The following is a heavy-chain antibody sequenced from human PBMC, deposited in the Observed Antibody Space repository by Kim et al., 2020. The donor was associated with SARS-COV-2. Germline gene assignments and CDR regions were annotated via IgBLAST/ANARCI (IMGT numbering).Heavy chain of an antibody. Sequence: SVKVSCKASGGTFSSYTISWVRQAHGQGLEWMGGIIPIFGTANYAQKFQGRVTITADESTSTAYMELSSLRSEDTAVYYCARSREEITIFGVVITPANYWGQGTLVTVSS. CDR2: IIPIFGTA. V-gene: IGHV1-69*13. D-gene: IGHD3-3*01. J-gene: IGHJ4*02. CDR1: GGTFSSYT. CDR3: ARSREEITIFGVVITPANY.